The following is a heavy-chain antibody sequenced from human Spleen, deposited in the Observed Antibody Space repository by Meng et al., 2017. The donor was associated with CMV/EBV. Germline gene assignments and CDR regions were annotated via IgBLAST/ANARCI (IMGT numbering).Heavy chain of an antibody. D-gene: IGHD5-12*01. CDR3: ARGGYSGYYGY. CDR1: GGSFSGYY. V-gene: IGHV4-34*01. J-gene: IGHJ4*02. CDR2: INHSGST. Sequence: QVPLKQGGAGLLKPSETLSLTCAVYGGSFSGYYWSWIRQPPGKGLEWIGEINHSGSTNYNPSLKSRVTISVDTSKNQFSLKLSSVTAADTAVYYCARGGYSGYYGYWGQGTLVTVSS.